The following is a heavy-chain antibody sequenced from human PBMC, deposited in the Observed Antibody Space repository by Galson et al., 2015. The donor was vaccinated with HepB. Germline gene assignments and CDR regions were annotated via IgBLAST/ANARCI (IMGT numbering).Heavy chain of an antibody. V-gene: IGHV5-51*01. CDR2: IYPRDSDT. Sequence: SGAEVKKPGESLRISCKASGFTFTNFWIGWVRQMPGKGLEWMGIIYPRDSDTRYSPSFQGQVTISADKSISTAYLQWTSLKASDTAMFYCARRRGSSGVDYWGQGTLVTVSS. D-gene: IGHD6-19*01. CDR1: GFTFTNFW. J-gene: IGHJ4*02. CDR3: ARRRGSSGVDY.